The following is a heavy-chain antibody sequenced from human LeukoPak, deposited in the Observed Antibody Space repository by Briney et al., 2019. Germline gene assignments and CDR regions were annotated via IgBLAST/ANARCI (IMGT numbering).Heavy chain of an antibody. J-gene: IGHJ4*02. CDR3: ARVWGEIDH. CDR2: MNPNSGNT. CDR1: GYTFTGYY. V-gene: IGHV1-8*02. Sequence: GASVKVSCKASGYTFTGYYMHWVRQAPGQGLEWMGWMNPNSGNTGSAQKFQGRVTMTRNTAIRTAYMELSGLNSDDTAVYYCARVWGEIDHWGQGTLVTVSS. D-gene: IGHD3-16*01.